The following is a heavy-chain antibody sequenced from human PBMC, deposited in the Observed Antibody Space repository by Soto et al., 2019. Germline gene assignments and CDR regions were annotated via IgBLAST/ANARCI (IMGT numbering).Heavy chain of an antibody. CDR3: AKDPVSGDGLWLPAD. CDR2: ITGTGGSI. Sequence: GSLGLNYAGSGLIVSKFAVIWVRQAAGKGQEWVSGITGTGGSIEYADSVKGRFTISRDNSKNMVYLQMNSLRFEDTAIYHFAKDPVSGDGLWLPADWGQRTMVTVSS. V-gene: IGHV3-23*01. CDR1: GLIVSKFA. D-gene: IGHD2-21*02. J-gene: IGHJ4*02.